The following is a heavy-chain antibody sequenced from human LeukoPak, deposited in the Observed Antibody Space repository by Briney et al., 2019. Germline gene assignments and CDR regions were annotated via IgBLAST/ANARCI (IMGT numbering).Heavy chain of an antibody. CDR3: AEGQLVTPPLGYYYYFDY. V-gene: IGHV1-69*04. D-gene: IGHD3-22*01. CDR2: IIPILGIA. Sequence: ASVKVSCKASGGTFSSYAISWVRQAPGQGLEWMGRIIPILGIANYAQKFQGRVTITADKSTSTAYMELSSLRAEDTAVYYCAEGQLVTPPLGYYYYFDYWGQGTLVTVSS. CDR1: GGTFSSYA. J-gene: IGHJ4*02.